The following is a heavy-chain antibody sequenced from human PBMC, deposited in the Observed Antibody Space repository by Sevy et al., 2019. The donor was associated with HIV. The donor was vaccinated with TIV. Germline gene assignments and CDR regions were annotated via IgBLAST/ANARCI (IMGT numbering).Heavy chain of an antibody. CDR2: IYSGGST. D-gene: IGHD5-18*01. J-gene: IGHJ3*02. CDR3: ARVYSYGKNDAFDI. Sequence: GGSLRLSCAASGFTVSSNYMSWVRQAPGKGLEWVSVIYSGGSTYYADSVKGRFTISRDNPKNTLYLQMNSLRAEDTAVYYCARVYSYGKNDAFDIWGQGTMVTVSS. CDR1: GFTVSSNY. V-gene: IGHV3-53*01.